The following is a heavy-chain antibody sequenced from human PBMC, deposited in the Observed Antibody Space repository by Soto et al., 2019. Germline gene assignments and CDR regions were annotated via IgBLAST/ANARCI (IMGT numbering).Heavy chain of an antibody. J-gene: IGHJ3*02. CDR1: GFTFDDYA. V-gene: IGHV3-9*01. CDR3: AKELKGYYDYIWGSYRDAFDI. Sequence: EVQLVESGGGLVQPGRSLRLSCAASGFTFDDYAMHWVRQAPGKGLEWVSGISWNSGSIGYADSVKGRFTISRDNAKNSLYLKMNSLRAEDTALYYCAKELKGYYDYIWGSYRDAFDIWGQGTMVTVSS. CDR2: ISWNSGSI. D-gene: IGHD3-16*02.